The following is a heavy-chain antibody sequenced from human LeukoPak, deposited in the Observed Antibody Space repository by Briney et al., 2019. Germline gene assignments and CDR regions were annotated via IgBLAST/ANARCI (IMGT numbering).Heavy chain of an antibody. CDR2: INHSGST. CDR1: GGSFSGYY. V-gene: IGHV4-34*01. Sequence: PSETLSLTCAVYGGSFSGYYWSWIRQPPGKGLEWIGEINHSGSTNYNPSLKSRVTISVDTSKNQFSLKLSSVTAADTAVYYCAREGDYYDSKEYWGQGTLVTVTS. J-gene: IGHJ4*02. D-gene: IGHD3-22*01. CDR3: AREGDYYDSKEY.